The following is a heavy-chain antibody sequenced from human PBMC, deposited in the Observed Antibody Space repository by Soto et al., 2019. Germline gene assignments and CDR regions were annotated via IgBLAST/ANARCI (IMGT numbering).Heavy chain of an antibody. CDR1: GYTFSNFG. D-gene: IGHD2-15*01. CDR2: ISAYNGNA. J-gene: IGHJ4*02. Sequence: QVQLVQSGAEVKKPGASVKVSCKASGYTFSNFGITWVRQAPGQGLEWMGWISAYNGNADYAQNFQGRVTMTTDTSTNTGYMEVRSLRSDDTAVYFCARVGTYCIGTPNCLDYWGRGTLVTVSS. V-gene: IGHV1-18*01. CDR3: ARVGTYCIGTPNCLDY.